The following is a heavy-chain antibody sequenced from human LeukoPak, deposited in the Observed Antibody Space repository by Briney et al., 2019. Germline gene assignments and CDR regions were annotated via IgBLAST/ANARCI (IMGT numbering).Heavy chain of an antibody. CDR1: DYSINSGHY. CDR2: IYHSGRT. CDR3: ARHASPDIVIVPAATFDY. Sequence: PSETLSLTCAVSDYSINSGHYWGWIRQPPGKGLDWIGGIYHSGRTYYNPSLKSRVTTSVATSKNQFSLKLTSVTAADTAVYYCARHASPDIVIVPAATFDYWGQGTLVTVSS. J-gene: IGHJ4*02. D-gene: IGHD2-2*01. V-gene: IGHV4-38-2*01.